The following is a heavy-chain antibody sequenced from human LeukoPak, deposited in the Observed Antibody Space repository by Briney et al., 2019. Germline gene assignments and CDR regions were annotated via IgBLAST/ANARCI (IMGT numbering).Heavy chain of an antibody. D-gene: IGHD2-2*01. V-gene: IGHV3-72*01. J-gene: IGHJ6*02. CDR1: GFTFSDHY. CDR2: SRDKANSYTT. Sequence: GGSLRLSCTVSGFTFSDHYMEWVRQAPGKGLEWVGRSRDKANSYTTEFAASVKGRFTLSRDDSKNSLYLQVNSLRAEDTAVYYCAQMYCSSTSCQLDYYYYGMDVWGQGTTVTVSS. CDR3: AQMYCSSTSCQLDYYYYGMDV.